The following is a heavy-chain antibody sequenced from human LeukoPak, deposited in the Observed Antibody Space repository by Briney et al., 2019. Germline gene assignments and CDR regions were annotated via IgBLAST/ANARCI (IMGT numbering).Heavy chain of an antibody. CDR1: GFTFSSYS. CDR2: TSDRGDYT. J-gene: IGHJ4*02. Sequence: LPGGSLRLSCAASGFTFSSYSMSWVRQAPGKGLEWVSGTSDRGDYTYYADSVKGRFTISRDTSKNTLYLQMNGLRAEDTALYFCAKKAQYDGHYPLDYWGQGTLVTVSA. V-gene: IGHV3-23*01. CDR3: AKKAQYDGHYPLDY. D-gene: IGHD4/OR15-4a*01.